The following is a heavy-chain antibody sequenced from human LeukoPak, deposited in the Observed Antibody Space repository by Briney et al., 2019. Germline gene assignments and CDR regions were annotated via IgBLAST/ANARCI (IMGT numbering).Heavy chain of an antibody. Sequence: SVKVSCKASGGTFSSYAISWVRQAPGQGLEWMGRIIPIFGTANYAQKFQGRVTITTDESTSTAYMELSSLRSEDTAVYYCARGYDSSGSSLGSFDYWGQGTLVTVSS. CDR3: ARGYDSSGSSLGSFDY. V-gene: IGHV1-69*05. J-gene: IGHJ4*02. CDR2: IIPIFGTA. D-gene: IGHD3-22*01. CDR1: GGTFSSYA.